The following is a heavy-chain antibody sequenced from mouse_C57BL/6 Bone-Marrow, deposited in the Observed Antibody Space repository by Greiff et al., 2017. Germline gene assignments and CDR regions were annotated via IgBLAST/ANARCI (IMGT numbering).Heavy chain of an antibody. J-gene: IGHJ3*01. CDR1: GFSLTSYG. CDR3: ARKEYYGSWALFAY. Sequence: QVQLQQSGPGLVQPSQSLSITCTVSGFSLTSYGVNWVRQSPGKGLEWLGVIWSGGSTDYNAAFISRLSISKYNSKSQVFFKMNSLQADDTAIYYCARKEYYGSWALFAYWGQGTLVTVSA. D-gene: IGHD1-1*01. CDR2: IWSGGST. V-gene: IGHV2-2*01.